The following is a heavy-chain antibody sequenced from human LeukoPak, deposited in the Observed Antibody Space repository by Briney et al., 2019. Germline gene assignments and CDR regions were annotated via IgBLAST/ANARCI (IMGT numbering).Heavy chain of an antibody. Sequence: PGGSLRLSCAASGFTFSSYWMHWVRQVPGKGLEWVSAITGSADRTHYADSVKGRFTISRDNSKNIVYLQMNSLRAKDTAVYFCARPQVVVLNPFDYWGQGTLVTVSS. CDR3: ARPQVVVLNPFDY. CDR1: GFTFSSYW. V-gene: IGHV3-23*01. D-gene: IGHD3-10*01. J-gene: IGHJ4*02. CDR2: ITGSADRT.